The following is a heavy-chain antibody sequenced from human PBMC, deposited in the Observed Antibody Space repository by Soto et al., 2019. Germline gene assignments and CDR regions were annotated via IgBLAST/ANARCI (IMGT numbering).Heavy chain of an antibody. CDR2: INPNSGGT. Sequence: ASVKVSCKASGYTFTGYYMHWVRQAPGQGLEWMGWINPNSGGTNYAQKFQGRVTMTRDTSISTAYMELSRLRSDDTAVYYCARALYDTDSLPVGAKPRCYVMDVWG. J-gene: IGHJ6*02. V-gene: IGHV1-2*02. CDR1: GYTFTGYY. D-gene: IGHD3-22*01. CDR3: ARALYDTDSLPVGAKPRCYVMDV.